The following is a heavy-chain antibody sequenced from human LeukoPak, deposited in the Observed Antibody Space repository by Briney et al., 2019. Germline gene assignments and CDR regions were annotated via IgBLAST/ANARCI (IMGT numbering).Heavy chain of an antibody. CDR1: GFTFGDYS. CDR3: AKARGLIGGAFDI. CDR2: ISGSGSTI. J-gene: IGHJ3*02. V-gene: IGHV3-11*01. D-gene: IGHD3-22*01. Sequence: GGSLRLSCAASGFTFGDYSMTWIRQAPGKGLEWVSYISGSGSTIYYADSVKGRFTTSRDNSKNSLYLQMNSLRSEDTALYYCAKARGLIGGAFDIWGQGTMVTVSS.